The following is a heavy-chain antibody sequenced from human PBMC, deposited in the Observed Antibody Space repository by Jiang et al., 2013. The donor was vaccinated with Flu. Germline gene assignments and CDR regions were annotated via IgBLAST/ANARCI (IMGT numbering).Heavy chain of an antibody. J-gene: IGHJ4*02. V-gene: IGHV3-30-3*01. CDR3: AREFPVFYYGSGYFDY. CDR1: YA. Sequence: YAMHWVRQAPGKGLEWVAVISYDGSNKYYADSVKGRFTISRDNSKNTLYLQMNSLRAEDTAVYYCAREFPVFYYGSGYFDYWGQGTLVTVSS. CDR2: ISYDGSNK. D-gene: IGHD3-10*01.